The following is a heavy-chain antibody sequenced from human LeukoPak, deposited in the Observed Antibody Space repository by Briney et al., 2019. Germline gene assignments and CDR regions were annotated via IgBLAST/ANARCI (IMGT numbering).Heavy chain of an antibody. J-gene: IGHJ6*02. Sequence: EESLKISCKGSGYSFTSYWIGWVRQMPGKGLEWMGIIYPGDSDTRYSPSFQGQVTISADKSISTAYLQWSSLKASDTAMYYCARASVPAAIDYYYYGMDVWGQGTTVTVSS. CDR3: ARASVPAAIDYYYYGMDV. D-gene: IGHD2-2*02. CDR1: GYSFTSYW. CDR2: IYPGDSDT. V-gene: IGHV5-51*01.